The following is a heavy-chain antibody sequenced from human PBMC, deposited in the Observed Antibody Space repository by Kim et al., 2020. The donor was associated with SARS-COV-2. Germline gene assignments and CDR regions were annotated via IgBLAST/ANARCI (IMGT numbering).Heavy chain of an antibody. V-gene: IGHV4-34*01. CDR1: GGSFSGYY. J-gene: IGHJ4*02. Sequence: SETLSLTCAVYGGSFSGYYWSWIRQPPGKGLEWIGEINHSGSTNYNPSLKSRVTISVDTSKNQFSLKLSSVTAADTAVYYCARARVVTPVSKSFDYWGQGTLVTVSS. CDR3: ARARVVTPVSKSFDY. D-gene: IGHD2-21*02. CDR2: INHSGST.